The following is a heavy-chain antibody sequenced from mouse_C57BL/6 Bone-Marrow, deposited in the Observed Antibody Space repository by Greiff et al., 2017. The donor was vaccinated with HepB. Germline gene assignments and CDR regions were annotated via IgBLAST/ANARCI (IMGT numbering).Heavy chain of an antibody. Sequence: VQLKESGGGLVQPGGSMKLSCAASGFTFSDAWMDWVRQSPEKGLEWVAEIRNKANNHATYYAESVKGRFTISRDDSKSSVYLQMSSLRAEDTGIYYCTSIYYFRGFDYWGQGTTLTVSS. D-gene: IGHD2-1*01. CDR1: GFTFSDAW. V-gene: IGHV6-6*01. CDR2: IRNKANNHAT. CDR3: TSIYYFRGFDY. J-gene: IGHJ2*01.